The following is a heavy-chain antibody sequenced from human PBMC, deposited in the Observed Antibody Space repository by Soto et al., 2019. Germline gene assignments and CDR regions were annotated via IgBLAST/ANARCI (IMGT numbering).Heavy chain of an antibody. V-gene: IGHV4-30-4*01. CDR1: GDSIGNGDFY. CDR3: ARQYCDFRSGYHL. J-gene: IGHJ4*02. CDR2: IQNSGST. Sequence: SKTVYITCTVSGDSIGNGDFYWSCIRQTTGRGLEWIGYIQNSGSTSYNPSLESRVTISLDTSKNLFSLKLNSVTAADTAVYFGARQYCDFRSGYHLWDQGSSVIVS. D-gene: IGHD3-3*01.